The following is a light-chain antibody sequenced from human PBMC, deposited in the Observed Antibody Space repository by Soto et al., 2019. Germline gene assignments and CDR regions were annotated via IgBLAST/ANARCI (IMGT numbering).Light chain of an antibody. Sequence: QPVLTQSPSASASLGASVKLTCTLSSGHSSYAIAWHQKQPGKGPRYLMDLNNDGSHTKGDGIPDRFSGSSSGADRYLIISSLQSEDEADYYCQTRGTGFQFFGGGTKLTVL. CDR1: SGHSSYA. CDR2: LNNDGSH. V-gene: IGLV4-69*01. CDR3: QTRGTGFQF. J-gene: IGLJ2*01.